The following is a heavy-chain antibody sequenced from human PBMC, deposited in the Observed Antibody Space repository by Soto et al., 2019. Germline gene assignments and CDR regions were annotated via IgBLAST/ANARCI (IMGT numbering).Heavy chain of an antibody. Sequence: PGGSLRLSCAASGFTFSSYWMHWVRQAPGKGLVCVSRINTDGSSTSYADSVKGRFTISRDNAKNTLYLQMNSLRAEDTAVYYCAKDQGSSWYEIDYWGQGTLVTVSS. CDR2: INTDGSST. V-gene: IGHV3-74*01. CDR3: AKDQGSSWYEIDY. D-gene: IGHD6-13*01. CDR1: GFTFSSYW. J-gene: IGHJ4*02.